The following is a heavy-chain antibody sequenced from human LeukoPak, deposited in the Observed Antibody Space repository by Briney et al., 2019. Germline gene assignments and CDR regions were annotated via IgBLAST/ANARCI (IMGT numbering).Heavy chain of an antibody. CDR2: IKSKTDGGTT. CDR1: GFIFTNAW. V-gene: IGHV3-15*01. CDR3: TTGITLRARPLDY. J-gene: IGHJ4*02. D-gene: IGHD1-14*01. Sequence: PGGSLRLSCAASGFIFTNAWMSWVRQAPGKGLEWVGRIKSKTDGGTTDYAAPVKGRFTISRDDSKNTLYLQMNSLKTEDTGVYYCTTGITLRARPLDYWGQGTLVTVSS.